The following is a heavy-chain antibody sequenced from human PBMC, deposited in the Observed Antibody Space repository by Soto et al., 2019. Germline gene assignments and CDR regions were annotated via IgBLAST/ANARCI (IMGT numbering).Heavy chain of an antibody. Sequence: LGGSLRLSCAASGFTFSSYAMSWVRQAPGKGLEWVSAISGSGGSTYYADSVKGRFTISRDNSKNTLYLQMNSLRAEDTAVYYCAKGSYDSSGYYLFPFDYWGQGTLVTVSS. CDR1: GFTFSSYA. J-gene: IGHJ4*02. CDR3: AKGSYDSSGYYLFPFDY. D-gene: IGHD3-22*01. CDR2: ISGSGGST. V-gene: IGHV3-23*01.